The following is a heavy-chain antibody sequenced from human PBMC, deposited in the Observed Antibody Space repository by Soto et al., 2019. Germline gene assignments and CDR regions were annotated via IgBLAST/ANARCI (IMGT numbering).Heavy chain of an antibody. CDR3: ARRMAVAGPNYWYFAL. CDR2: IYYSGST. J-gene: IGHJ2*01. Sequence: QLQLQESGPGLVKPSETLSLTCTVSGGSISSSSYYWGWIRQPPGKGLEWIGSIYYSGSTYYNPSLKSRVTISVDTSKNQFSLTLSSVTAADTAVYYCARRMAVAGPNYWYFALWGRGTLVTVSS. V-gene: IGHV4-39*01. D-gene: IGHD6-19*01. CDR1: GGSISSSSYY.